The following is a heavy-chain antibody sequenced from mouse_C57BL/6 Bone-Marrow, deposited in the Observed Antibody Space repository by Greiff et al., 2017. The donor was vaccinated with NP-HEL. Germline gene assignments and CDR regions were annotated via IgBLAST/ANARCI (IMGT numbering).Heavy chain of an antibody. V-gene: IGHV1-54*01. J-gene: IGHJ2*01. D-gene: IGHD1-1*01. Sequence: VQLQESGAELVRPGTSVKVSCKASGYAFTNYLIEWVKQRPGQGLEWIGVINPGSGGTNYNEKFKGKATLTADKSSSTAYMQLSSRTSEDSAVYFCARGRDPPITTVVATPYLDYWGQGTTRTVSS. CDR1: GYAFTNYL. CDR2: INPGSGGT. CDR3: ARGRDPPITTVVATPYLDY.